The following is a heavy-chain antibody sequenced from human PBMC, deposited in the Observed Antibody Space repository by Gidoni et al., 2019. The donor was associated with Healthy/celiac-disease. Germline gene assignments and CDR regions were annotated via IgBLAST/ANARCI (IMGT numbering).Heavy chain of an antibody. CDR1: GGPVSSYA. V-gene: IGHV1-69*01. D-gene: IGHD3-10*01. CDR3: ARDVTMVRGVINVGWFDP. CDR2: IIPIFGTA. J-gene: IGHJ5*02. Sequence: QVQLVQSGAEAKKPGSSVKVSCKASGGPVSSYAIRWVRQAPGQGLAWMGGIIPIFGTANYAQKFQGRVTITADESTSTAYMELSSLRSEDTAVYYCARDVTMVRGVINVGWFDPWGQGTLVTVSS.